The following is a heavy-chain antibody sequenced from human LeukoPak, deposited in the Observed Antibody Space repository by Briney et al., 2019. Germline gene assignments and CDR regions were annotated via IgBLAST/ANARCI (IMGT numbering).Heavy chain of an antibody. CDR2: MNPNSGNT. CDR1: GYTFTSYD. D-gene: IGHD3-3*01. CDR3: ARVEGQIFGVFIGPNWFDP. Sequence: ASVKVSCKASGYTFTSYDINWVRQATGQGLERMGWMNPNSGNTGYAQKFQGRVTMTRNTSISTAYMELSSLRSEDTAVYYCARVEGQIFGVFIGPNWFDPWGQGTLVTVSS. J-gene: IGHJ5*02. V-gene: IGHV1-8*01.